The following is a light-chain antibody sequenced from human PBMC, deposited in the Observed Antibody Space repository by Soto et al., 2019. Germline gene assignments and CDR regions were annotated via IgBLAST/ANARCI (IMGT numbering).Light chain of an antibody. CDR3: QQRRNLPLT. Sequence: DIQMTQSPSTLSASVGDRVTITCRASQSISTWLAWYQQKPGKAPKLLIYQASSLEVGVPLRFSGSGSATDLPLTISRLDPEDFAVYYCQQRRNLPLTFGGGTKEDIK. CDR2: QAS. V-gene: IGKV1-5*03. J-gene: IGKJ4*01. CDR1: QSISTW.